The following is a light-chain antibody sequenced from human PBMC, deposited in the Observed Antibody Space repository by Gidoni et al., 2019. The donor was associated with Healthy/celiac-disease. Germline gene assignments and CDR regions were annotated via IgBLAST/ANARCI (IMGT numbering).Light chain of an antibody. CDR2: AAA. Sequence: DIQMTQSPPSLSASVGDRVTITCRASQSISSYLNGYQQKPGKAPKLLIYAAASLQSGVPSRFSGSGSGTDFTLTISSLQPEDFATYYCQQSYSTLSTFGPGTKVEIK. CDR3: QQSYSTLST. V-gene: IGKV1-39*01. CDR1: QSISSY. J-gene: IGKJ3*01.